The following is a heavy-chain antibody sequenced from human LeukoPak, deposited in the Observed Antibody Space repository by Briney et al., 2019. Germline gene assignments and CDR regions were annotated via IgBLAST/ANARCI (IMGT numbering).Heavy chain of an antibody. CDR1: GGSISSYY. V-gene: IGHV4-59*01. CDR3: ARDIMREPYDY. Sequence: SETLSLTCTVSGGSISSYYWSWIRQPPGKGLEWIGYIYYSGSTNYNPSLKSRVTISVDTSKSQFSLKLSSVTAADTAVYYCARDIMREPYDYWGQGTLVTVSS. D-gene: IGHD1-14*01. CDR2: IYYSGST. J-gene: IGHJ4*02.